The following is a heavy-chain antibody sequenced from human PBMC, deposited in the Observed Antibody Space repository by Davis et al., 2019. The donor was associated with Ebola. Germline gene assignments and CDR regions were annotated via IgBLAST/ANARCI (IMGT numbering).Heavy chain of an antibody. CDR3: ARDEQQIRPAFDI. J-gene: IGHJ3*02. CDR1: GYTFTSYG. D-gene: IGHD6-13*01. Sequence: ASVKVSCKASGYTFTSYGISWVRQAPGQGLEWMGWISAYNGNTNYAQKFQDRVTMTTDTSTSTAYMELRILRSDDTAVYYCARDEQQIRPAFDIWGQGTEVTVSS. V-gene: IGHV1-18*01. CDR2: ISAYNGNT.